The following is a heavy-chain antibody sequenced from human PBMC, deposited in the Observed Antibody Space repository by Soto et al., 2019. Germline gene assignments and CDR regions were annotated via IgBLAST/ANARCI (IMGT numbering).Heavy chain of an antibody. D-gene: IGHD3-9*01. CDR1: GFTVSSNY. CDR2: IYSGGSS. V-gene: IGHV3-66*01. J-gene: IGHJ5*02. CDR3: ARGPDYDFLPGRHP. Sequence: PGGSLRLSCAASGFTVSSNYMSWVRQAPGKGLEWVSVIYSGGSSYYADSVKGRFTISRYISKYTLYLQMNSLCADVTSVYYCARGPDYDFLPGRHPWGQGTLVTVSS.